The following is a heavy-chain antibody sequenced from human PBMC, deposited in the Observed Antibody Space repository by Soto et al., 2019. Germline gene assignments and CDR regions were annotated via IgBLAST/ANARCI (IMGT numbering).Heavy chain of an antibody. CDR1: GDSISSYY. D-gene: IGHD3-9*01. Sequence: SETLSLTCTVSGDSISSYYWSWIRQPPGKGLEWIGQIYSGGSANYNPSLKSRVSIPLDTSKNLFSLEVRSVTAADTAVYYCARRYFDTLTGYLYYFDSWGQGTRVTVPS. CDR2: IYSGGSA. CDR3: ARRYFDTLTGYLYYFDS. V-gene: IGHV4-59*08. J-gene: IGHJ4*02.